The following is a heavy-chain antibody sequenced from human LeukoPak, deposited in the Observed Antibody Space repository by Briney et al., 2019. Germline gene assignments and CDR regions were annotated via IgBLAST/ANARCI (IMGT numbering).Heavy chain of an antibody. V-gene: IGHV4-39*07. CDR3: ARVLVPDAIYFDY. CDR1: GGSISSSSSY. D-gene: IGHD2-2*02. CDR2: IYYSGST. Sequence: PSETLSLTCTVSGGSISSSSSYWGWIRQPPGKGLEWIGSIYYSGSTYYNSSLKSRVTISIDSSKNQFSLRLSSVTAADTAVYYCARVLVPDAIYFDYWGQGTLVTVSS. J-gene: IGHJ4*02.